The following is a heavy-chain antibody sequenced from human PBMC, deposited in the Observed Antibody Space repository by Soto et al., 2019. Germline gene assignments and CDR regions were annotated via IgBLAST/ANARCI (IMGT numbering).Heavy chain of an antibody. CDR2: INHSGST. Sequence: SETLSLTCAVYGGSFSGYYWSWIRQPPGKGLEWIGEINHSGSTNYNPSLKSRVTISVDTSKNQFSLKLSSVTAADTAVYYCARGLGDGYSKPWANWFDPWGQGTLVTVSS. V-gene: IGHV4-34*01. D-gene: IGHD2-15*01. J-gene: IGHJ5*02. CDR1: GGSFSGYY. CDR3: ARGLGDGYSKPWANWFDP.